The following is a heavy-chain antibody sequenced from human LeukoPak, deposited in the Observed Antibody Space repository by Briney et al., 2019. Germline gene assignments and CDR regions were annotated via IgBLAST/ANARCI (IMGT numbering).Heavy chain of an antibody. CDR1: GLTFSNAW. V-gene: IGHV3-23*01. Sequence: PGGSLRLSCAASGLTFSNAWMSWVRQAPGKGLEWVSAISGSGGSTYYADSVKGRFTISRDNSKNTLYLQMNSLRAEDTAVYYCANLGYCSGGSCYYSWFDPWGQGTLVTVSS. CDR2: ISGSGGST. D-gene: IGHD2-15*01. CDR3: ANLGYCSGGSCYYSWFDP. J-gene: IGHJ5*02.